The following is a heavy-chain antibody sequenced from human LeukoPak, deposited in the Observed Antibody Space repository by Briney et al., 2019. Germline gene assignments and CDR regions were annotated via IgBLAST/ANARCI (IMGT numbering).Heavy chain of an antibody. Sequence: SVKVSCKASGGTFSSYAISWVRQAPGQGLEWMGGIIPIFGTANYAQKFQGRVTITTDESTSTAYMELSSLRSEDTAVYYCAREERGSSSNDAFDIWGQGTMVTVSS. CDR3: AREERGSSSNDAFDI. CDR1: GGTFSSYA. CDR2: IIPIFGTA. J-gene: IGHJ3*02. D-gene: IGHD6-13*01. V-gene: IGHV1-69*05.